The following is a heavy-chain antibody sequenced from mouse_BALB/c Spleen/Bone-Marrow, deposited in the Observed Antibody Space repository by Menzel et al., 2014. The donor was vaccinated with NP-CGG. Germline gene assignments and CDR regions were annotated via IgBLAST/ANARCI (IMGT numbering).Heavy chain of an antibody. J-gene: IGHJ2*03. D-gene: IGHD2-5*01. CDR2: IDPETGGT. Sequence: QVQLQQSGAELVRPGALVTLSCKASGYTFTDYEMHWVKQTPVHGLEWIGAIDPETGGTAYNQKFKGKATLTADKSSSTAYMELRMLTSEDSAVYYCTRGGNLIATVILGFDYAGESTGL. CDR1: GYTFTDYE. V-gene: IGHV1-15*01. CDR3: TRGGNLIATVILGFDY.